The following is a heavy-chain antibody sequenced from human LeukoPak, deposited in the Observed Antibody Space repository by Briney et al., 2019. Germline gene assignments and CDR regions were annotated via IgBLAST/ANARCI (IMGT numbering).Heavy chain of an antibody. D-gene: IGHD4-11*01. V-gene: IGHV3-30*04. CDR3: ARGSQYSSYNY. Sequence: PGRSLRLSCAASGFTFSSYAMHWVRQAPGKGLEWVAVISYDGSNKYYADSVKGRFTISRDNSKNTLYLQMNSLRAEDTAVYYCARGSQYSSYNYWGQGTLVTVSS. CDR2: ISYDGSNK. CDR1: GFTFSSYA. J-gene: IGHJ4*02.